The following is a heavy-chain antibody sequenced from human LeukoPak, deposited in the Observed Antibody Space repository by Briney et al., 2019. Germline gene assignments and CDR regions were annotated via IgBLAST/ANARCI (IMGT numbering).Heavy chain of an antibody. Sequence: PGGSLRLSCAASGFRFSSQWMSWIRQPPGKGLEWIGEINHSGSTNYNPSLKSRVTISVDTSKNQFSLKLSSVTAADTAVYYCARREGSYYKRIFDYWGQGTLVTVSS. D-gene: IGHD3-10*01. CDR2: INHSGST. J-gene: IGHJ4*02. CDR3: ARREGSYYKRIFDY. CDR1: GFRFSSQW. V-gene: IGHV4-34*01.